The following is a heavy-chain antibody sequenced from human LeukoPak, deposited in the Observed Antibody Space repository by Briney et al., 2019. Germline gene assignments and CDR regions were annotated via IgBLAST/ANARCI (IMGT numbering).Heavy chain of an antibody. D-gene: IGHD2/OR15-2a*01. J-gene: IGHJ3*02. CDR2: IYYSGST. CDR1: GGSISSDH. Sequence: SETLSLTCTVSGGSISSDHWNWIRQPPGKGLEWIGCIYYSGSTYYNPSLRSRVTISVDMSKSQFSLRLTSVTAADTAVYYCARKNDFDIWGQGTLVTVSS. CDR3: ARKNDFDI. V-gene: IGHV4-59*01.